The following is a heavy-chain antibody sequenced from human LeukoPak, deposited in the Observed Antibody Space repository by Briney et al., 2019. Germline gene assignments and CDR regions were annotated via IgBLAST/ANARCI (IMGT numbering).Heavy chain of an antibody. CDR3: AKDKDYDSSGFHLDY. CDR2: ISWNSGSI. Sequence: SLRLSCAASGFTFYDYAMHWVRQAPGKGLEWVSGISWNSGSIGYADSVKGRFTISRDNAKNSLYLQMNSLRAEDTALYYCAKDKDYDSSGFHLDYWGQGTLVTVSS. CDR1: GFTFYDYA. J-gene: IGHJ4*02. D-gene: IGHD3-22*01. V-gene: IGHV3-9*01.